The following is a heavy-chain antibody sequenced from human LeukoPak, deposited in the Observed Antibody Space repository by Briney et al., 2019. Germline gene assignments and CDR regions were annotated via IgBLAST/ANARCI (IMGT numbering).Heavy chain of an antibody. Sequence: GASVKVSRKASGYTFTSYGINWVRQATGQGLEWMGWMNPNSGNTGYAQKFQGRVTITRNTSISTAYMELSSLRSEDTAVYYCARSWSYSSGSFDYWGQGTLVTVSS. D-gene: IGHD3-22*01. V-gene: IGHV1-8*03. CDR1: GYTFTSYG. CDR2: MNPNSGNT. CDR3: ARSWSYSSGSFDY. J-gene: IGHJ4*02.